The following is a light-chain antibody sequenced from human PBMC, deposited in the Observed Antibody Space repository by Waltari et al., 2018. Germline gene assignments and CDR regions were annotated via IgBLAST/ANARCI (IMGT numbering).Light chain of an antibody. J-gene: IGKJ3*01. CDR3: QHRGHWPPVAT. Sequence: IVLTQSPATLSLSPGYRATLSCRASQSISSYIAWYQQSPGQSPRLLIYDASNRATGIPARFSGSGSGTDFTLTISSLEPEDFAVYYCQHRGHWPPVATFGPGTIVD. CDR1: QSISSY. V-gene: IGKV3-11*01. CDR2: DAS.